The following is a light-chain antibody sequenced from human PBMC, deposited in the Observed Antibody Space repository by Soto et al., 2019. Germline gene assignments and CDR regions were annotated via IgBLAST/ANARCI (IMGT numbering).Light chain of an antibody. J-gene: IGLJ3*02. V-gene: IGLV2-14*03. CDR3: SSYTSSSTWV. CDR2: AVS. Sequence: QSVLTQPASVSGSPGQSITISCTGTSSDVGNYNYVSWFQHHPGKAPKLIIYAVSNRPSGVSSRFSGSKSGNTASLTISGLQAEDEADYYCSSYTSSSTWVFGGGTQLTVL. CDR1: SSDVGNYNY.